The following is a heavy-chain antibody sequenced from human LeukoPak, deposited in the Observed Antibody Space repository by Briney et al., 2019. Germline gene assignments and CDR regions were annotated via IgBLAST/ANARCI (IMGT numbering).Heavy chain of an antibody. J-gene: IGHJ4*02. CDR1: GGSISSYY. CDR3: ARRGDYIVDY. CDR2: IYYSGST. V-gene: IGHV4-59*06. Sequence: SETLSLTCTVSGGSISSYYWNWIRQPPGRGLEWIGYIYYSGSTYYNPSLKSRVTISVDTSKNQFSLKLSSVTAADTAVYYCARRGDYIVDYWGQGTLVTVSS. D-gene: IGHD4-17*01.